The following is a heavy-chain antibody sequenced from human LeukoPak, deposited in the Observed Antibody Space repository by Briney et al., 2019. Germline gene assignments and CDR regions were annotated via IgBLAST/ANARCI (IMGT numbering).Heavy chain of an antibody. Sequence: KPSETLSLTCTVSGGSISSYYWSWIRQPPGKGLEWIGYIYCSGSTNYNPSLKSRVTISVDTSKNQSSLKLSSVTAADTAVYYCARLPYYYDSSGTSDYWGQGTLVTVSS. CDR3: ARLPYYYDSSGTSDY. D-gene: IGHD3-22*01. J-gene: IGHJ4*02. V-gene: IGHV4-59*01. CDR1: GGSISSYY. CDR2: IYCSGST.